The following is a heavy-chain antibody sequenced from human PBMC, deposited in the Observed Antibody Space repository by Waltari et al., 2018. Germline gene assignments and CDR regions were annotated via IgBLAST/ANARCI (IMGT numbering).Heavy chain of an antibody. CDR2: IYPGDAYT. D-gene: IGHD3-3*01. CDR1: GYSFTSYW. J-gene: IGHJ4*02. V-gene: IGHV5-51*01. Sequence: EVQLVQSGAEVKKPGESLKISCKGSGYSFTSYWIGWVRQMPGKGLEWMGIIYPGDAYTRYSPSFQGQVTISADKSISTAYLQWSSLKASDTAMYYCARQYYDFWSGYPYFDYWGQGTLVTVSS. CDR3: ARQYYDFWSGYPYFDY.